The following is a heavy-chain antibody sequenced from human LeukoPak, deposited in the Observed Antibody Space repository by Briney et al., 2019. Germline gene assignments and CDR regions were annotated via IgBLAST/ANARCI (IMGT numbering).Heavy chain of an antibody. V-gene: IGHV4-34*01. J-gene: IGHJ4*02. CDR1: GGSFSGYY. CDR2: INHSGST. D-gene: IGHD5-18*01. Sequence: PSETLSLTCAVYGGSFSGYYWSWIRQPPGKGLEWIGEINHSGSTNYNPSLKSRVTISVDTSKNQFSLKLSSVTAADTAVYYCARGESGYSYGYHFDYWGQGTLVTVSS. CDR3: ARGESGYSYGYHFDY.